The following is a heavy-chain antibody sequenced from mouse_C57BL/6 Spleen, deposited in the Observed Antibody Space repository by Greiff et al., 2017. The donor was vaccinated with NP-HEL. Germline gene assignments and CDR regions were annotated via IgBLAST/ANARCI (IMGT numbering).Heavy chain of an antibody. V-gene: IGHV14-3*01. Sequence: EVQLQQSVAELVRPGASVKLSCTASGFNIKNTYMHWVKQRPQQGLQWIGRIVPSNGNTKYAPKFPGKATITADTSSNTAYLQLSSLTSEDTAIYYCARSIDYGNSKDMGYWGQGTTVTVAS. CDR3: ARSIDYGNSKDMGY. CDR1: GFNIKNTY. D-gene: IGHD2-1*01. J-gene: IGHJ4*01. CDR2: IVPSNGNT.